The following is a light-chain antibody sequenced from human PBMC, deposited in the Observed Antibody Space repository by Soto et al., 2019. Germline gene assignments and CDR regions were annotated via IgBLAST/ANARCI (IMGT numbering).Light chain of an antibody. J-gene: IGKJ4*01. CDR3: QQYGRLPLS. CDR1: QSLTNSF. CDR2: GAS. V-gene: IGKV3-20*01. Sequence: EILLTQSPGTLSLSPGDRATLSCRSSQSLTNSFLAWYQQRPGQTPRLLIYGASIRATDIPDRFSGSGSGTEFTLTISRLEPEDFAVYFCQQYGRLPLSFGGGTKVEIK.